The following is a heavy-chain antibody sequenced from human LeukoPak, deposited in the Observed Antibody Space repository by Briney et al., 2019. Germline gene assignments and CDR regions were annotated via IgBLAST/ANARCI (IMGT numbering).Heavy chain of an antibody. V-gene: IGHV4-31*03. CDR2: IYYSGST. CDR3: ARDHTETSSLNFRNYYYYGMDI. D-gene: IGHD4-4*01. CDR1: GGSISSSSYY. Sequence: SETLSLTCTVSGGSISSSSYYWGWIRQHPGKGLEWIGYIYYSGSTYYNPSLTSRVTMSVDTSKNQFSLKLSSVTAADTAIYYCARDHTETSSLNFRNYYYYGMDIWGQGTTVIVSS. J-gene: IGHJ6*02.